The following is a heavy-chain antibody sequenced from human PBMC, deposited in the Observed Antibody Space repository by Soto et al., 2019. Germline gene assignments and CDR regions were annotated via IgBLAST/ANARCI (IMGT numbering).Heavy chain of an antibody. CDR3: ARRWGTYFDF. CDR1: GGSISSYY. Sequence: ETLSLTCTVSGGSISSYYWSWIRQPPGKGLEWIGYIYYSGSTDYDPSLKSRVTISVDTSKNQFSLKLSSVTAADTAVYYCARRWGTYFDFWGQGTLVTVSS. CDR2: IYYSGST. V-gene: IGHV4-59*01. J-gene: IGHJ4*02. D-gene: IGHD7-27*01.